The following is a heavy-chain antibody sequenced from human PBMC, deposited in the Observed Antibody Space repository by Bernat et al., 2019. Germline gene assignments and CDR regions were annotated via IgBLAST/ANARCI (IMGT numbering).Heavy chain of an antibody. CDR1: GFTFDDYA. Sequence: EVQLVESGGGLVQPGRSLRLSCAASGFTFDDYAMHWVRQAPGKGLEWVSGISWNSGSIGYADSVKGGFTISRDNAKNSLYLQVNSLRAEDTALYYCAKGFHPHIAAANLDWGQGTLVTVSS. D-gene: IGHD6-13*01. V-gene: IGHV3-9*01. CDR2: ISWNSGSI. J-gene: IGHJ4*02. CDR3: AKGFHPHIAAANLD.